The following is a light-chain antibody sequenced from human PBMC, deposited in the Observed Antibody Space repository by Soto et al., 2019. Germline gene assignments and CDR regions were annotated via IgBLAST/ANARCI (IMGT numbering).Light chain of an antibody. CDR3: CSYAGNSLWV. CDR2: EGV. V-gene: IGLV2-23*01. CDR1: TSDIGTYIL. Sequence: QSALTQPASMSGSPGQSITISCTGSTSDIGTYILVSWYQQHPGKAPKLIIYEGVKRPSGVSKRFSGSKSGNTASLTISGLQADDEADYYCCSYAGNSLWVFGGGTKLTVL. J-gene: IGLJ3*02.